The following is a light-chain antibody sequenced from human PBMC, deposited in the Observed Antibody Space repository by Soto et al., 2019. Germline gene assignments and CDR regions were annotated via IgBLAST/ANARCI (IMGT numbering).Light chain of an antibody. CDR1: QTVTNNF. CDR2: DAS. V-gene: IGKV3-20*01. Sequence: EIVLTRSPGTLSLSPGERATLSCRASQTVTNNFLAWYQQKPGQAPRLLIHDASSRATGIPDRFSGSGSATDFTLTIARLEPEDFAVYYCQQCSTSPLTFGGGTKVDIK. J-gene: IGKJ4*01. CDR3: QQCSTSPLT.